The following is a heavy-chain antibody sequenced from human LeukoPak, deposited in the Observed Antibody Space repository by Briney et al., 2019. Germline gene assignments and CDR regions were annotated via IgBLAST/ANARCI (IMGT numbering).Heavy chain of an antibody. J-gene: IGHJ4*02. D-gene: IGHD3-22*01. CDR3: AKSPSSVVIRWYYFDY. V-gene: IGHV3-30*02. CDR1: GFTFSSYG. Sequence: GGSLRLSCAASGFTFSSYGMHWVRQAPGKGLEWVAFIRYDGSNKYYADSVKGRFTISRDNSKNTLYLQMNSLGAEDSAVYYCAKSPSSVVIRWYYFDYWGQGTLVTVSS. CDR2: IRYDGSNK.